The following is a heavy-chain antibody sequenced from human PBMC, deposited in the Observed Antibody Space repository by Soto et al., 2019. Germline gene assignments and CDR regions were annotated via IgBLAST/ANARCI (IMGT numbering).Heavy chain of an antibody. V-gene: IGHV3-53*01. Sequence: GGSLRLSCAVSGFTVSSSYMTWVRQAPGKGLEWVSIIYSGGSTYYADSVKGRFTISRDNSKNTLFLQMNSLRADDSAVYFCARSETYGDYDFDYWGQGTLVTVSS. CDR1: GFTVSSSY. D-gene: IGHD4-17*01. CDR2: IYSGGST. CDR3: ARSETYGDYDFDY. J-gene: IGHJ4*02.